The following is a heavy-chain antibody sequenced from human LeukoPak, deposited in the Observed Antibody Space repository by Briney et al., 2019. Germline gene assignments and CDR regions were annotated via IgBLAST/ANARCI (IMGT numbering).Heavy chain of an antibody. Sequence: SETLSLTCTVSGGSISSYYWSWIRQPPGKGLEWIGYIYYSGSTNYNPSLKSRVTISVDTSKNQFSLKLSSVTAADTAVYYCARGPRYSFYWGQGTLVSVSS. D-gene: IGHD6-13*01. V-gene: IGHV4-59*01. CDR2: IYYSGST. CDR1: GGSISSYY. CDR3: ARGPRYSFY. J-gene: IGHJ4*02.